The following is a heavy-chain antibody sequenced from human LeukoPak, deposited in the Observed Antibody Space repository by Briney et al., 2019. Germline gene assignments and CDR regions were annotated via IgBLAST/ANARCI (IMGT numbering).Heavy chain of an antibody. J-gene: IGHJ6*03. CDR2: IYTSGST. Sequence: PSETRYLTCNVSGGAMSRYYGSWIRQPTGKGLEWIGRIYTSGSTNYNPSLKSRVTMSVDTSKNQFSLKLSSVTAADTAVYYCARASGYSYGSCYMDAWGKGTTVTVSS. D-gene: IGHD5-18*01. CDR1: GGAMSRYY. CDR3: ARASGYSYGSCYMDA. V-gene: IGHV4-4*07.